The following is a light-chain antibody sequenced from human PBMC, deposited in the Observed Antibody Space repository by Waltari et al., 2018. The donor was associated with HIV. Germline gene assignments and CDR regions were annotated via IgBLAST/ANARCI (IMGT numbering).Light chain of an antibody. CDR2: EVT. Sequence: QSALTQPPSASGSPGHSVPISCTGTSSDVRAYNSVSWYQQHPGKAPKLILYEVTKRPSGVPDRFSASKSGNTASLTVSGLQTDDEADYYCSAYAGSNTLIFGGGTNLIVL. CDR3: SAYAGSNTLI. J-gene: IGLJ2*01. CDR1: SSDVRAYNS. V-gene: IGLV2-8*01.